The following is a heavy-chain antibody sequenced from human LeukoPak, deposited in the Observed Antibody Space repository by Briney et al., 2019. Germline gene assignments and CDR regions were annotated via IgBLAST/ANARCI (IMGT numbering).Heavy chain of an antibody. J-gene: IGHJ4*02. CDR2: ISDGGRAT. CDR1: GYRFSPYW. Sequence: GGSLRLSCAASGYRFSPYWMSWVRQTPGKGLEWVASISDGGRATYYADSVKGRFTISRDNSKNTLYLQMNSLRAEDTAVYYCAKLQVGATAGSVSWGFDYWGQGTLVTVSS. D-gene: IGHD1-26*01. CDR3: AKLQVGATAGSVSWGFDY. V-gene: IGHV3-23*01.